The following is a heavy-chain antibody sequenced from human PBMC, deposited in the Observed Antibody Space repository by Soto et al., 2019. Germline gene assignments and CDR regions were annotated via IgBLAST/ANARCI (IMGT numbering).Heavy chain of an antibody. D-gene: IGHD5-12*01. CDR3: ARGGYRDFRDPYFAMDV. CDR2: FYSGGST. V-gene: IGHV3-53*02. J-gene: IGHJ6*01. CDR1: GFSVSSNY. Sequence: EVQLVETGGGLIQPGGSLRLSCAASGFSVSSNYMSWVRQAPGKGLEWVSIFYSGGSTYYADSVKGRFAISRDNSKNTLFLQMSTLRAEDTAVYYCARGGYRDFRDPYFAMDVWGQGTTVTVSS.